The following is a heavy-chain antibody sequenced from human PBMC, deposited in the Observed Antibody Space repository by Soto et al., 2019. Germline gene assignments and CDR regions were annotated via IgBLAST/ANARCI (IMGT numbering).Heavy chain of an antibody. CDR2: IYYSGYT. CDR3: ARDSVGSGYD. Sequence: QVQLQESGPGLVKPSETLSLTCTVSGGSMTSYYWSWIRQPPGKRLEWMGYIYYSGYTNYNPSLKSRVTISVGTSKSQFSLEMRSVTAADTAVYYCARDSVGSGYDWGQGTLVTVSS. V-gene: IGHV4-59*01. J-gene: IGHJ4*02. CDR1: GGSMTSYY. D-gene: IGHD3-22*01.